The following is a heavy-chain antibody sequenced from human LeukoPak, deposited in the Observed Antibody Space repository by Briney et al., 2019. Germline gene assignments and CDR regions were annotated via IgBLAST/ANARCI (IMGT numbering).Heavy chain of an antibody. Sequence: SETLSLTCTVSGGSISSGDYYWSWIRQHPGKGLERIGYISYTGSTYYNPSLKSRVTISADTSENQFSLKLSSVTAADTAVYYCARLAPQWLDAFDIWGQGTMATVSS. CDR3: ARLAPQWLDAFDI. D-gene: IGHD6-19*01. V-gene: IGHV4-31*03. J-gene: IGHJ3*02. CDR2: ISYTGST. CDR1: GGSISSGDYY.